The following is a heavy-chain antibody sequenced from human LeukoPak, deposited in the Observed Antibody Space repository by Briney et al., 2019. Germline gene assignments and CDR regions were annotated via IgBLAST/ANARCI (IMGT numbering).Heavy chain of an antibody. J-gene: IGHJ4*02. CDR3: TRDGRWLAYFDY. CDR2: LSYDGKNI. CDR1: GFSFSDYA. Sequence: PGRSLRLSCTASGFSFSDYAMHWVRQAPGKGREGVAILSYDGKNIEYADSVKGRFTISRDNSKKALYLQMSSLRAEDTAVYYCTRDGRWLAYFDYWGQGTLVTVSS. D-gene: IGHD6-19*01. V-gene: IGHV3-30*04.